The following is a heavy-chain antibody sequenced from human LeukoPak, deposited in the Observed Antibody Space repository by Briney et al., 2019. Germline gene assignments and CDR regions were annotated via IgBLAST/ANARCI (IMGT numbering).Heavy chain of an antibody. Sequence: GGSLRLSCSASGFTFSTYWMSWVRQAPGKGLEWVANMRRDGNEIYYLDSVRGRFTISRDNAKNSLYLQMNSLRAEDTAAYYWGRFCWGNQLGGFGSLGQGTLVTVSS. V-gene: IGHV3-7*01. CDR2: MRRDGNEI. D-gene: IGHD2-2*01. CDR1: GFTFSTYW. CDR3: GRFCWGNQLGGFGS. J-gene: IGHJ4*02.